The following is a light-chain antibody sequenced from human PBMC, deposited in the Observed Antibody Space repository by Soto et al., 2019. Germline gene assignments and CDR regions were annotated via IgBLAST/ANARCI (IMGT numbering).Light chain of an antibody. CDR1: QSIGSY. J-gene: IGKJ5*01. CDR3: HQRRNSIT. Sequence: EIVLTQSPVTLSLSLGERVTLSCRASQSIGSYLGWLQQKPGQAPRLLIYDASKRATGIPGRFSGSGSGTDFTLTISSLELEDFAVYYCHQRRNSITFGQGTRLEI. V-gene: IGKV3-11*01. CDR2: DAS.